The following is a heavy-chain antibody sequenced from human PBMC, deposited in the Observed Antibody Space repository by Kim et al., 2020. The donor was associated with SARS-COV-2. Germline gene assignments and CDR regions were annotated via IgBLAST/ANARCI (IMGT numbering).Heavy chain of an antibody. J-gene: IGHJ4*02. V-gene: IGHV3-33*05. D-gene: IGHD6-13*01. CDR2: IPYDGSNT. Sequence: GGSLRLSCAASGFTFSSYGMHWVRQAPGKGLEWVAVIPYDGSNTYYADSVKGRFTISRDNSKNTLYLQMNSLRAEDTAVYYCARDQSAGYSSSWYDYWGQGTLVTVSS. CDR1: GFTFSSYG. CDR3: ARDQSAGYSSSWYDY.